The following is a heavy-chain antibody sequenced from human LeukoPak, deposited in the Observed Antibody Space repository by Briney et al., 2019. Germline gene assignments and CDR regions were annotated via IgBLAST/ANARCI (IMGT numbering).Heavy chain of an antibody. CDR1: GFTFSSYA. V-gene: IGHV3-23*01. CDR2: ISGSGGST. J-gene: IGHJ4*02. D-gene: IGHD6-13*01. CDR3: AKGIRNSWYYFDY. Sequence: GGSLRLSCAASGFTFSSYAMSWVRQAPGKGLEWVSAISGSGGSTCYADSVKGRFTISRDNSKNTLYLQMNSLRAEDTAVYYCAKGIRNSWYYFDYWGQGTLVTVSS.